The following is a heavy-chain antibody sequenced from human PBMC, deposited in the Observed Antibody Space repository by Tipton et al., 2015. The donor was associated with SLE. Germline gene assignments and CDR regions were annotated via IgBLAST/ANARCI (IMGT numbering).Heavy chain of an antibody. J-gene: IGHJ4*02. Sequence: TLSLTCTVSGGSISSSSYYWGWIRQPPGKGLEWIGSIYYSGSTYYTPSLKGRVSISVDTSKNQFSLGLNSVTAADTAVFYCARHGWQQLDRDGFDFWGQGTLVTVSS. CDR2: IYYSGST. CDR3: ARHGWQQLDRDGFDF. CDR1: GGSISSSSYY. V-gene: IGHV4-39*01. D-gene: IGHD6-13*01.